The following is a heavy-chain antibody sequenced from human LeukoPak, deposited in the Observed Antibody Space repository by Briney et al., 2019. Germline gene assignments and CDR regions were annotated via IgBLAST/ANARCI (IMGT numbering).Heavy chain of an antibody. Sequence: GGSLRLSCTASGFTFSSYTMSWVRQAPGKGLKWVSTITTGGPNTYYADSVKGRFTISRDNAKNSLYLQMNSLRDEDTAVYYCAQKGGADNWGQGTLVTVSS. CDR2: ITTGGPNT. J-gene: IGHJ4*02. CDR1: GFTFSSYT. D-gene: IGHD2-15*01. V-gene: IGHV3-21*01. CDR3: AQKGGADN.